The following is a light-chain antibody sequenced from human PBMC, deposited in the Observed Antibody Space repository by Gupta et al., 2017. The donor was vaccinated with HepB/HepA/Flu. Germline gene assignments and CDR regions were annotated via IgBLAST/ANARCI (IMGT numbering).Light chain of an antibody. CDR1: TGTVASDHF. Sequence: QAVLSQEPSLTVSPGGTVTLTCGSTTGTVASDHFPYWLQQKPGQAPMTLIYNTNYRHSWTPARFSGSVSAATAALTLSGAQAEDDSYYSCLHSYGDSRVFGGGTKLTVL. J-gene: IGLJ3*02. V-gene: IGLV7-46*01. CDR2: NTN. CDR3: LHSYGDSRV.